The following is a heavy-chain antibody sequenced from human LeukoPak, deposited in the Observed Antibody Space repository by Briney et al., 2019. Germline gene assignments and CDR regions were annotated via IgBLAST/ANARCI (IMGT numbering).Heavy chain of an antibody. V-gene: IGHV3-9*01. CDR3: AKGTSNPS. CDR1: GFTFDDYG. CDR2: ISWNSGNI. D-gene: IGHD4-11*01. J-gene: IGHJ5*02. Sequence: GGSLRLSCAASGFTFDDYGMHWVWQAPGKGLEWVSGISWNSGNIGYADSVKGRFTISRDNAKNSLYLQLNSLRAEDTAFYYCAKGTSNPSWGQGTLVTVSS.